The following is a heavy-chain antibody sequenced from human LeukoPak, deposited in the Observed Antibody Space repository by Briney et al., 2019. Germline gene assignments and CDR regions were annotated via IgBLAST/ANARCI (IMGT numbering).Heavy chain of an antibody. D-gene: IGHD2-15*01. J-gene: IGHJ4*02. CDR2: IKQDGSEK. V-gene: IGHV3-7*04. CDR3: ARGGPPSLGYCSGGSCYRSVDFDY. Sequence: GGSLRLSCAASGFTFSSYWMSWVRQAPGKGLEWVANIKQDGSEKYYVDSVKGRFTISRDNAKNSLYLQMNSLRAEDTAVYYCARGGPPSLGYCSGGSCYRSVDFDYWGQGTLVTVSS. CDR1: GFTFSSYW.